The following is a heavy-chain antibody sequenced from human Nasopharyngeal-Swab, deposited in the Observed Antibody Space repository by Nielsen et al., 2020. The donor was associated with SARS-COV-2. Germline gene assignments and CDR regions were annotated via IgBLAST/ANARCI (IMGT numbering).Heavy chain of an antibody. CDR2: ISGSGGST. D-gene: IGHD6-6*01. CDR1: GFTFSSYA. Sequence: GESLKISCAASGFTFSSYAMSWVRQAPGKGLEWVSAISGSGGSTYYADSVKGRLTISRDNSKNTLYLQMNSLRAEDTAVYYCAKEYSSSGYGMDVWGQGTTVTVSS. CDR3: AKEYSSSGYGMDV. V-gene: IGHV3-23*01. J-gene: IGHJ6*02.